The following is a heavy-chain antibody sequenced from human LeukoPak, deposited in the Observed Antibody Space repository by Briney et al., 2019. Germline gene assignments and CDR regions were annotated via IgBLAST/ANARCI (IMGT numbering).Heavy chain of an antibody. CDR2: INHSGST. J-gene: IGHJ4*02. Sequence: GSLRLSCVASGFTVSNKYMSWVSQAPGKGLEWVGEINHSGSTNYNPSLKSRVTISVDTSKNQFSLKLSSVTAADTAVYYCARGGTTYDYWGQGTLVTVSS. D-gene: IGHD1-1*01. CDR3: ARGGTTYDY. CDR1: GFTVSNKY. V-gene: IGHV4-34*01.